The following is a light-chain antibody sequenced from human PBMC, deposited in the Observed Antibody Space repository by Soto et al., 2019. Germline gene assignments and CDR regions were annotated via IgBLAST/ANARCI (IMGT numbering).Light chain of an antibody. V-gene: IGLV8-61*01. J-gene: IGLJ3*02. CDR1: SGSVSTSYY. CDR3: VLYVGSGIWV. Sequence: QTVVTQEPSLSVSPGGTVTPTCALSSGSVSTSYYPSWYQQTPGQAPRTLIYSTNTRSSGVPDRFSGSILGNKAALTIAGAQADDESDYYCVLYVGSGIWVFGGGTKLTVL. CDR2: STN.